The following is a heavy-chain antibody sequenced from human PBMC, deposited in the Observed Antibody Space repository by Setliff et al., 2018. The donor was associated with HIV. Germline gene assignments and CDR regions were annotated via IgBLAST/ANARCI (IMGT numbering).Heavy chain of an antibody. J-gene: IGHJ4*02. V-gene: IGHV4-39*02. CDR2: IYYTGFA. CDR1: GDSMSSGSYF. D-gene: IGHD1-1*01. CDR3: AREGRGDPAVATTRIDY. Sequence: ETLSLTCSVSGDSMSSGSYFWGWIRQTPGKGLEWIGNIYYTGFAYYNPSLKSRVTISLDTSKTHFYLNLTSVTDADTAVYFCAREGRGDPAVATTRIDYWGQGKLVTVYS.